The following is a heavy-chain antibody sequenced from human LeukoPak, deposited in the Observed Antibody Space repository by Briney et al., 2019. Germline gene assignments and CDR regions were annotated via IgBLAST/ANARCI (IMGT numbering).Heavy chain of an antibody. V-gene: IGHV4-38-2*02. CDR1: GYSISSGYY. Sequence: PSETLSLTCTVSGYSISSGYYWGWIRQPPGKGLEWIGSIYHSGSTYYNPSLKSRVTISVDTSKNQFSLKLSSVTAADTAVYYCARDSITSWDGYLDYWGQGTLVTVSS. CDR2: IYHSGST. J-gene: IGHJ4*02. CDR3: ARDSITSWDGYLDY. D-gene: IGHD2-2*01.